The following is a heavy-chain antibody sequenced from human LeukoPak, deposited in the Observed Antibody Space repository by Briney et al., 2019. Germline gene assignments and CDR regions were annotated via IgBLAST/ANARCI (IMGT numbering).Heavy chain of an antibody. CDR2: ISYDGSNK. CDR1: GFTFSSYG. V-gene: IGHV3-30*18. CDR3: AKLGQTISR. Sequence: GGSLRLSCAASGFTFSSYGMHWVRQAPGKGLEWVAVISYDGSNKYYADSVKGRFTISGDNSKNTLYLQMNSLRAEDTAVYYCAKLGQTISRWGQGTLVTVSS. D-gene: IGHD3-3*02. J-gene: IGHJ4*02.